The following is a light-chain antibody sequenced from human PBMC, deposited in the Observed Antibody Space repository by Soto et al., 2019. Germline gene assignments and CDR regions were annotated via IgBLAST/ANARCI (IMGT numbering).Light chain of an antibody. V-gene: IGLV1-44*01. CDR3: AAWDGSLNGVI. CDR1: SSNIGSNT. CDR2: SNN. Sequence: QSVLTQPPSASGTPGQRVTISCSGSSSNIGSNTVSWYQQFPGTAPKLLIYSNNVRTSGVPDRFSGSKSGTSASLAISGLQSDDEADYYCAAWDGSLNGVIFGGGTKVTVL. J-gene: IGLJ2*01.